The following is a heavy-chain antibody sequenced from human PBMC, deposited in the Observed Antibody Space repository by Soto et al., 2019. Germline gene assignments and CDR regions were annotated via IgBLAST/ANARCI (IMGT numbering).Heavy chain of an antibody. CDR2: VDASGGST. D-gene: IGHD1-26*01. CDR1: GFTFSSYG. CDR3: AKDVGPSIPYFDY. J-gene: IGHJ4*02. V-gene: IGHV3-23*01. Sequence: GSLRLSCAASGFTFSSYGMSWVRQAPGKGLEWVSTVDASGGSTHYADSVKGRFTISRDNSKNTLYLQMNSLSAEDTALYYCAKDVGPSIPYFDYWGQGALVTVSS.